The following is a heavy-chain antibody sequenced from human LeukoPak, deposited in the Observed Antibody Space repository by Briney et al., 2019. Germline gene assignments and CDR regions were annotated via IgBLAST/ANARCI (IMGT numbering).Heavy chain of an antibody. J-gene: IGHJ3*02. CDR3: ARGGLYWHI. D-gene: IGHD3-16*01. CDR2: IWYDGSNK. V-gene: IGHV3-33*01. CDR1: GFTFSSYG. Sequence: GGSLRLSCAASGFTFSSYGMHWVRQAPGKGLEWVAVIWYDGSNKYYADSVKGRFTISRDNSKNTLYLQMNSLRAEDTAVHYCARGGLYWHIWGQGAMVTVSS.